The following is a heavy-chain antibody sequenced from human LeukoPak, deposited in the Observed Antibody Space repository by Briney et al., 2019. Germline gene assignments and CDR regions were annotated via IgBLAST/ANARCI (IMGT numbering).Heavy chain of an antibody. V-gene: IGHV1-2*06. CDR2: INPNNGAT. CDR1: GYTFTGYY. J-gene: IGHJ4*02. D-gene: IGHD1-26*01. CDR3: TGESGSYHGNDY. Sequence: ASVKVSCKASGYTFTGYYMHWVRQAPGQGLEWMGRINPNNGATNYAQKLQGRVTITGDTSISTAYMELSSLRSDDTAVYYCTGESGSYHGNDYWGQGTLVTVSS.